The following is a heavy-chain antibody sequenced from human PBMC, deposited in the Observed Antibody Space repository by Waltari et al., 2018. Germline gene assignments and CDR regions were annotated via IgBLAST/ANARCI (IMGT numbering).Heavy chain of an antibody. D-gene: IGHD3-3*01. Sequence: QVQLVQSGAEVKKPGASVKVSCKASGYTFTGYYMHWVRQAPGQGLEWMGRINPSRGGTKYAQKLQGRVTRTRDTSISTAYMERGRLRSDDTAVYYWAREGAGVHITIFGADYWGQGTLVTVSS. CDR1: GYTFTGYY. J-gene: IGHJ4*02. CDR3: AREGAGVHITIFGADY. V-gene: IGHV1-2*06. CDR2: INPSRGGT.